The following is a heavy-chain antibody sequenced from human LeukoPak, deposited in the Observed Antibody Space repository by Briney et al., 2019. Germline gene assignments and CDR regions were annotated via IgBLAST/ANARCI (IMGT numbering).Heavy chain of an antibody. Sequence: GGSLRLSCATSGFTFSTHFMSWVRQAPGKGLVWVSRINTDGITTDYADSVKGRFTISRDNAKNTLYLQMNSLRAEDTAVYYCARICGWTVVEDYWGQGTMVTVSS. J-gene: IGHJ4*02. CDR1: GFTFSTHF. D-gene: IGHD6-19*01. V-gene: IGHV3-74*01. CDR3: ARICGWTVVEDY. CDR2: INTDGITT.